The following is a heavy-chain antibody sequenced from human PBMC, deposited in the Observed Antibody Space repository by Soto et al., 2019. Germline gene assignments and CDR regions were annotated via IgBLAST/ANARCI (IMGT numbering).Heavy chain of an antibody. CDR1: GGSISSYY. V-gene: IGHV4-59*01. J-gene: IGHJ6*03. CDR2: IYYSGST. Sequence: PSETLSLTCTVSGGSISSYYWSWIRQPPGKGLEWIGYIYYSGSTNYNPSLKSRVTISVDTSKNQFSLKLSSVTAADTAVYYCARERQHRWDYYYYMDVWGKGTTVTVSS. CDR3: ARERQHRWDYYYYMDV. D-gene: IGHD5-18*01.